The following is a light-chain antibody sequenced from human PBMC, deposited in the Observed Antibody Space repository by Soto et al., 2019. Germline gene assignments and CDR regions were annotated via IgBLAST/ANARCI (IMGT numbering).Light chain of an antibody. Sequence: EIVLPQSPVTLSLNQGPTATLPCSASQSVSRHLAWYQQNPGQAPRLLIYDASHRATGIPARFSGSGSGTDFTLTISSLEPEDFAVYYCQQRSNWRVTFGQGTRLEIK. V-gene: IGKV3-11*01. CDR1: QSVSRH. CDR3: QQRSNWRVT. CDR2: DAS. J-gene: IGKJ5*01.